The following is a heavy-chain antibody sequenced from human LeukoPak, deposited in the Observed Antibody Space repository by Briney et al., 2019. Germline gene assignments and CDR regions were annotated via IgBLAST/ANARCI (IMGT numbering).Heavy chain of an antibody. J-gene: IGHJ4*02. D-gene: IGHD3-10*01. V-gene: IGHV3-21*04. Sequence: EGSLRLSCAASGFTFSSYSMSWVRQAPGKGVEWVSSISSSSSYIYYADSVKGRFTISRDNAKNSLYLQMNSLRAEDTAVYYCANSHYYGSGSYYMTYYFDYWGQGTLVTVSS. CDR3: ANSHYYGSGSYYMTYYFDY. CDR1: GFTFSSYS. CDR2: ISSSSSYI.